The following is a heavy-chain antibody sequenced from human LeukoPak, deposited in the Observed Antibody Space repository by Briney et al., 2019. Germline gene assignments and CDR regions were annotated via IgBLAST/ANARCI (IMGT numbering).Heavy chain of an antibody. CDR2: ISGYNGYT. CDR3: ARGAVNRYNWIDDNFYYYYMDV. CDR1: GYTFTSYG. D-gene: IGHD1-1*01. V-gene: IGHV1-18*01. J-gene: IGHJ6*03. Sequence: GASVKVSCKASGYTFTSYGINWVRQAPGQGLECMGWISGYNGYTYYAQKLQGRVTMTTDTSTSTAYMELRSLRSGDTAVYYCARGAVNRYNWIDDNFYYYYMDVWGKGTTVTISS.